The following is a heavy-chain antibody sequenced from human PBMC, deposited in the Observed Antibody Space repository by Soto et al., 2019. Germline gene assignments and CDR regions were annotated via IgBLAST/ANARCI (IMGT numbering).Heavy chain of an antibody. CDR3: ARVXTAYSSSSIDV. J-gene: IGHJ6*02. V-gene: IGHV4-4*02. D-gene: IGHD6-6*01. CDR2: IYHSGST. Sequence: SETLSLTCAVSGGSISSSNWWSWVRQPPGKGLEWIGEIYHSGSTNYNPSLKSRVTISVDKSKNQFXXXXXXXXXXDTAVYYCARVXTAYSSSSIDVWGQGTTVTVSS. CDR1: GGSISSSNW.